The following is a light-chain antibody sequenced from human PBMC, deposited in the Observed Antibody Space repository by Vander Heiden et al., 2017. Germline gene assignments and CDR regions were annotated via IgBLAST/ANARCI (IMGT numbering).Light chain of an antibody. J-gene: IGLJ3*02. CDR1: SSNIGAGYH. V-gene: IGLV1-40*01. CDR2: GNS. CDR3: QSYDSSLSGWV. Sequence: QSVLTQPPSVSGASGQMVTITCTGSSSNIGAGYHVHWYQQLPGTAPKLLIYGNSNRPAGVPDRFSGSKSGTSASLAITGLQAEDEADYYCQSYDSSLSGWVFGGGTKLTVL.